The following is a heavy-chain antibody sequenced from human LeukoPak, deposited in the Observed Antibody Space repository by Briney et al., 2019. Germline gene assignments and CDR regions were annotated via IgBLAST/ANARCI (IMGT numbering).Heavy chain of an antibody. CDR1: GYTFTGYY. V-gene: IGHV1-2*02. J-gene: IGHJ5*02. CDR2: INPNSGGT. Sequence: ASVKVSCKASGYTFTGYYMHWVRQAPGQGLEWMGWINPNSGGTNYAQKFQGRVTMTRDTSISTAYMELSRLRSDDTAVYYCARGSITGTTNNWFDPWGQGTLVTVSS. CDR3: ARGSITGTTNNWFDP. D-gene: IGHD1-7*01.